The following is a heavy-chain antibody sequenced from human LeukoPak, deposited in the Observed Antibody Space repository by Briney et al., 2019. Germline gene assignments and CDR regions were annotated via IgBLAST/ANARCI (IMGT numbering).Heavy chain of an antibody. CDR1: GYTFTGYY. CDR2: INPNSGGT. D-gene: IGHD3-10*01. CDR3: ARVRMVRGVIIYYYYMDV. Sequence: GASVKVSCKASGYTFTGYYMHWVRQAPGQGLEWMGWINPNSGGTNYAQKFQGRVTMTRDTSISTAYMELSRLRSDDTAVYYCARVRMVRGVIIYYYYMDVWGKGTTVTVSS. J-gene: IGHJ6*03. V-gene: IGHV1-2*02.